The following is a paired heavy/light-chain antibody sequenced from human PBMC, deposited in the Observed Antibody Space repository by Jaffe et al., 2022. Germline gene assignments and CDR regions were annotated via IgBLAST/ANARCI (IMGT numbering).Heavy chain of an antibody. J-gene: IGHJ4*02. CDR3: AKGGITGTTKPYYLDY. CDR2: ISGSGGTT. V-gene: IGHV3-23*01. D-gene: IGHD1-20*01. CDR1: GFTFSSYA. Sequence: EVQLLESGGGLVQPGGSLRLSCAASGFTFSSYAMSWVRQAPGKGLEWVSGISGSGGTTYYADSVKGRLTISRDNSKNTLLLQMNSLRAEDTAVYYCAKGGITGTTKPYYLDYWGQGTLVTVSS.
Light chain of an antibody. J-gene: IGKJ1*01. CDR3: QQYGSSPRT. CDR2: GAS. CDR1: QTVSSNY. Sequence: DIVLTQSPGTLSLSPGERATLSCRASQTVSSNYLAWYQQKPGQAPRLLIYGASSRATGIPDRFSGSGSGTDFTLTISRLEPEDFAVYYCQQYGSSPRTFGQGIKVEIK. V-gene: IGKV3-20*01.